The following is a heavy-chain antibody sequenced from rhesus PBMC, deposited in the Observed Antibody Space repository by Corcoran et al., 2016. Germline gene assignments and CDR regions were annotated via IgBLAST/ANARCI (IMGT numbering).Heavy chain of an antibody. CDR1: GYSISSNY. D-gene: IGHD1-1-1*01. CDR3: AGGYRFDY. J-gene: IGHJ4*01. Sequence: QVQLQESGPGLVKPSETLSLTCAVSGYSISSNYWSWIRQPPGKGLEWIGYIYGSSWSTYYNPSLKSRVTISPDTSKNQFSLKLSSVTAADTAVYYCAGGYRFDYWGQGVLVTVSS. V-gene: IGHV4-147*01. CDR2: IYGSSWST.